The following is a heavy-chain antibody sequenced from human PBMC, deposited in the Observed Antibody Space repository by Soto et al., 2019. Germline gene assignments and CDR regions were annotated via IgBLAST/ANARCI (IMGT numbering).Heavy chain of an antibody. CDR1: GYIFAGFG. D-gene: IGHD4-4*01. Sequence: QVQLVQSGVEVQKPGASVKVSCKASGYIFAGFGITWVRQAPGQALEWMGWINPHNGNTNYARQFQVRVTMTTDTSTSTAYMELWSLRSDDTAVYYCARESMSYDYSNLRYWGQGTLVGVSS. CDR2: INPHNGNT. CDR3: ARESMSYDYSNLRY. V-gene: IGHV1-18*01. J-gene: IGHJ4*02.